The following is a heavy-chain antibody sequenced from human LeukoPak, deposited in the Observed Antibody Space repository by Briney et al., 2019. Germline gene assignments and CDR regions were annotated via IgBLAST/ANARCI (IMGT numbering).Heavy chain of an antibody. CDR2: IRYDGSNK. Sequence: PGGSLRLSCAASGFTFSSYGMHWVRQAPGKGLEWVAFIRYDGSNKYYADSVKGRFTISRDNSKNTLYLQVNSLRAEDTAVYYCAKEGKESGGSRPLDYWGQGTLVTVSS. CDR3: AKEGKESGGSRPLDY. D-gene: IGHD1-26*01. J-gene: IGHJ4*02. CDR1: GFTFSSYG. V-gene: IGHV3-30*02.